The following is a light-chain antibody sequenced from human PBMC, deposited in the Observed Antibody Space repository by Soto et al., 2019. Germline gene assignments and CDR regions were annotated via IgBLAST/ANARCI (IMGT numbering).Light chain of an antibody. CDR1: QSVSSY. V-gene: IGKV3-20*01. J-gene: IGKJ1*01. CDR2: GAS. Sequence: EIGLSKSPATLSLSTGERATLSCRASQSVSSYLAWYQQKPGQAPRLLIYGASSRATGIPDRFSGSGSGTDFTLTISRLEAEDFAVYYCQHYGSSGTFGQGTKVDI. CDR3: QHYGSSGT.